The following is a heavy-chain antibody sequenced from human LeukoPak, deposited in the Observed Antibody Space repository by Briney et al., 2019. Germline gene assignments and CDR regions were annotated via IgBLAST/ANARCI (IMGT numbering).Heavy chain of an antibody. J-gene: IGHJ6*03. CDR1: GYTFTGYY. Sequence: ASVKVSCKASGYTFTGYYMHWVRQAPGQGLEWMGWINPNSGGTNYAQKFQGRVTMTRDTSISTAYMELSRLRSADTAVYYCARDLKNSWSIAARGPSQYYYYYMDVWGKGTTVTVSS. CDR3: ARDLKNSWSIAARGPSQYYYYYMDV. D-gene: IGHD6-6*01. CDR2: INPNSGGT. V-gene: IGHV1-2*02.